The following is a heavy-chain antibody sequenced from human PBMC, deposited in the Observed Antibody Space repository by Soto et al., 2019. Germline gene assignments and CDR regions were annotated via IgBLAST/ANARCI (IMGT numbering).Heavy chain of an antibody. J-gene: IGHJ6*02. V-gene: IGHV1-69*06. D-gene: IGHD1-7*01. Sequence: SVKVSCKASGGTFSSYAISWVRQAPGQGLEWMGGIIPIFGTANYAQKFQGRVTITADKSTSTAYMELSSLRSEDTAVYYCAREGTGTTMVYYYYGMDVWGQGTTVTVSS. CDR2: IIPIFGTA. CDR3: AREGTGTTMVYYYYGMDV. CDR1: GGTFSSYA.